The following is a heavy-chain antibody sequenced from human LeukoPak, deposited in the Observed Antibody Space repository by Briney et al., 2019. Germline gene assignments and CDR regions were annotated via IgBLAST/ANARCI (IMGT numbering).Heavy chain of an antibody. V-gene: IGHV1-8*01. CDR3: ARGRSGYDSDFDY. CDR1: GYTFSSYD. Sequence: ASVKVSCAASGYTFSSYDINWVRQATGQGLEWMGWMNPNSGYTGYAQKFQGRVTMTRNTSISTAYMELSSLRSEDTAVYYCARGRSGYDSDFDYWGQGTLVTVSS. J-gene: IGHJ4*02. D-gene: IGHD5-12*01. CDR2: MNPNSGYT.